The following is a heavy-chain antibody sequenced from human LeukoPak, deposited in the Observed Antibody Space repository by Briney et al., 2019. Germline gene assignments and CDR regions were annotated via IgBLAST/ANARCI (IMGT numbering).Heavy chain of an antibody. CDR3: AKPPEVGATVGYFDY. V-gene: IGHV3-30*18. Sequence: PGGSLRLSCAASGFTFSSYGMHWVRQAPGKGLEWVALISFDGSNQYYAGSVKGRFTISRDNSKNTLYLQMNSLRAEDTAVYYCAKPPEVGATVGYFDYWGQGTLVTVSS. J-gene: IGHJ4*02. CDR2: ISFDGSNQ. D-gene: IGHD1-26*01. CDR1: GFTFSSYG.